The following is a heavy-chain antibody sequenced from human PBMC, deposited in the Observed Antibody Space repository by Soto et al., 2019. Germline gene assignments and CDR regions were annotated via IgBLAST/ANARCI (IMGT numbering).Heavy chain of an antibody. CDR3: AKDGSGSYASKAYYYYYMDV. J-gene: IGHJ6*03. CDR2: ISWNSGSI. V-gene: IGHV3-9*01. Sequence: GGSLRLSCAASGFTFDDYAMHWVRQAPGKGLEWVSGISWNSGSIGYADSVKGRFTISRDNAKNSLYLQMNSLRAEDTALYYCAKDGSGSYASKAYYYYYMDVWGKGTTVTVSS. CDR1: GFTFDDYA. D-gene: IGHD3-10*01.